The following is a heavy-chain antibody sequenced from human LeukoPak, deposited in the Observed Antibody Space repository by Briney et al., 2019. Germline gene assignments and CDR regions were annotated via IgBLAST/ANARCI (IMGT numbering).Heavy chain of an antibody. Sequence: ASAKVSCKASAYTITSCYMHWVRHPPAQGLEWMGIINPSGGSTSYAQKFQGRVTMTRDTSTSTVYMELSSLRSEDTAVYYCAYGPFDYWGQGTLVTVSS. D-gene: IGHD4-17*01. CDR1: AYTITSCY. V-gene: IGHV1-46*03. CDR2: INPSGGST. CDR3: AYGPFDY. J-gene: IGHJ4*02.